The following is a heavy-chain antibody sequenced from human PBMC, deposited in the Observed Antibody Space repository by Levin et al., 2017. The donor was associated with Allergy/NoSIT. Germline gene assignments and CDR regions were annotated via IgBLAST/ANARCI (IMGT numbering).Heavy chain of an antibody. Sequence: GGSLRLSCAASGLSFGDYGMHWVRQAPDSGLEWVPLITSDGSNIFYADSVKGRFVFSRDNSRNLLFLQLNSLRPEDAGVYYCASRGSFDHWGQGTPVTVSS. CDR2: ITSDGSNI. CDR3: ASRGSFDH. J-gene: IGHJ4*02. D-gene: IGHD3-10*01. CDR1: GLSFGDYG. V-gene: IGHV3-30*03.